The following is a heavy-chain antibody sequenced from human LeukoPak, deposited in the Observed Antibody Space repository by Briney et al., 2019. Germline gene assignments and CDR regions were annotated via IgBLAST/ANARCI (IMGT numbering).Heavy chain of an antibody. V-gene: IGHV3-23*01. CDR2: ISGSGGST. Sequence: GGSLRLSCAASGFTFSSYAMSWVRQAPGKGLEWVSAISGSGGSTYYADSVKGRFTISRDNSKNTLYLQMNSLRAEDTAVYYCVKERGYDFWSGYFDYWGQGTLVTVSS. J-gene: IGHJ4*02. CDR1: GFTFSSYA. D-gene: IGHD3-3*01. CDR3: VKERGYDFWSGYFDY.